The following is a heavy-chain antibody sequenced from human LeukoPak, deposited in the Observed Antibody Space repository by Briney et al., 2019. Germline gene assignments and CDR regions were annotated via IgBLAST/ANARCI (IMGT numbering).Heavy chain of an antibody. CDR3: ARDRVIPVPSFDY. CDR2: ISYDGSNK. J-gene: IGHJ4*02. D-gene: IGHD2-2*01. CDR1: GITFSSYA. Sequence: PGGSLRLSCAASGITFSSYAMHWVRQAPGKGLEWVAVISYDGSNKYYADSVKGRFTISRDNSKNTLYLQMNSLRAEDTAVYYCARDRVIPVPSFDYWGQGTLVTVST. V-gene: IGHV3-30-3*01.